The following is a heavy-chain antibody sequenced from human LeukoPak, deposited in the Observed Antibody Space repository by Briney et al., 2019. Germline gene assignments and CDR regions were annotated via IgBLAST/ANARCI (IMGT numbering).Heavy chain of an antibody. Sequence: PGGSLRLSCAASGFTFSNYDMHWVRHATGKGLEWVSAFHTAGDTHYSGSVKGRFATSREKAKNSFYLQMNNLRAGDTAVYYCARGSCSSRSCYKRVNGLDVWGQGTPVTVSS. V-gene: IGHV3-13*01. CDR2: FHTAGDT. CDR3: ARGSCSSRSCYKRVNGLDV. D-gene: IGHD2-2*01. J-gene: IGHJ6*02. CDR1: GFTFSNYD.